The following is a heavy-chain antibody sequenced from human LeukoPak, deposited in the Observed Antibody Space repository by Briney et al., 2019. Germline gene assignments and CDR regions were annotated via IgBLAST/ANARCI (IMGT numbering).Heavy chain of an antibody. CDR2: INHSGS. J-gene: IGHJ3*02. V-gene: IGHV4-34*01. D-gene: IGHD2-15*01. Sequence: SETLSLTCAVYGGSFSGYYWSWIRQPPGKGLEWIGEINHSGSNNNPSLKSRVTITVDTSKKQFSLKLSSVTAADTAVYYCARRVVAATPDVFDIWGQGTKVIVSS. CDR1: GGSFSGYY. CDR3: ARRVVAATPDVFDI.